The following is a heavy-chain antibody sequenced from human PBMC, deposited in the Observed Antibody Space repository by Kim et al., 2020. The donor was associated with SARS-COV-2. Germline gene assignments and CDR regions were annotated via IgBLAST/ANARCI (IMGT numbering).Heavy chain of an antibody. CDR3: ARDLRSLGYSPKDNWFDP. D-gene: IGHD6-13*01. V-gene: IGHV4-39*07. J-gene: IGHJ5*02. Sequence: KSRVTISVDTSKNQFSLKLSSVTAADTAVYYCARDLRSLGYSPKDNWFDPWGQGTLVTVSS.